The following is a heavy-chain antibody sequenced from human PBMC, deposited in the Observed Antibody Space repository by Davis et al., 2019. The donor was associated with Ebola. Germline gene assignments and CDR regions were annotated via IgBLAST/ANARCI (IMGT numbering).Heavy chain of an antibody. CDR3: ARAAPDYGNSILVGGSDY. Sequence: GESLKISCAASGFTFSNYYMSWIRQAPGKGLEWVSYISSSGSITYHADSVKGRFTISRDNAKNSLHLQMNSLRAEDTAVYYCARAAPDYGNSILVGGSDYWGQGTLVTVSS. V-gene: IGHV3-11*01. CDR1: GFTFSNYY. CDR2: ISSSGSIT. J-gene: IGHJ4*02. D-gene: IGHD3-16*01.